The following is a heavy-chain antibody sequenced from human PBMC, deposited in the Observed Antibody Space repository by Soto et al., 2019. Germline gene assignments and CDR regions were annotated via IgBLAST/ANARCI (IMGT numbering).Heavy chain of an antibody. V-gene: IGHV1-18*01. J-gene: IGHJ4*02. CDR3: AREYCSSTSCYAIDY. Sequence: QVQLVQSGAKVKKPGASVKVSCKASGYTFTSYGISWVRQAPGQGLEWMGWSSAYNGNTNYAQKLQGRVTMTTDTSTSTAYMELRSVRSDDTAVYYCAREYCSSTSCYAIDYWGQGTLVTVSS. CDR1: GYTFTSYG. CDR2: SSAYNGNT. D-gene: IGHD2-2*01.